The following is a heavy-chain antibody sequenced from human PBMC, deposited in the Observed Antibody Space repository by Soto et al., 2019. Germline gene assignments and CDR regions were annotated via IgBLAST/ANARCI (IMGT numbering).Heavy chain of an antibody. J-gene: IGHJ4*02. V-gene: IGHV4-59*08. CDR2: IYYSGST. CDR3: ARLWFGEPVDY. Sequence: SETLSLTCTVSGGSISSYYGSWIRQPPGKGLEWIGYIYYSGSTNYNPSLKSRVTISVDTSKNQFSLKLSSVTAADTAVYYCARLWFGEPVDYWGQGTLVTVSS. D-gene: IGHD3-10*01. CDR1: GGSISSYY.